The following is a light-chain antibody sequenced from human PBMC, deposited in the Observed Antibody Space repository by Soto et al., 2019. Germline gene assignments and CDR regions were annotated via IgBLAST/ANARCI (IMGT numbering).Light chain of an antibody. J-gene: IGKJ1*01. CDR3: QQYNTWPRT. CDR2: NTY. CDR1: QSIGNS. V-gene: IGKV3-15*01. Sequence: EIVMTQSPATLSVSPGERATLSCRASQSIGNSLAWYQQKPGQAPRLLIYNTYTRATGVPASFSGSGSGTEFTLTITSLQSEDFAVYYCQQYNTWPRTFGQGTKVDIK.